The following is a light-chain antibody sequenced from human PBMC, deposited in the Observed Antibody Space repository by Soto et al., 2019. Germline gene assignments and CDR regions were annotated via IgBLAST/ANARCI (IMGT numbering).Light chain of an antibody. V-gene: IGKV3-11*01. CDR1: QSVSSY. J-gene: IGKJ4*01. Sequence: EIVLTQSPATLSLSPGERATLSCRASQSVSSYLAWYQQKPGQAPRLLIYDASNSATAITARISGSGSGQGCALISSSVEPEESVLYCWRRRSNCVTFGGGTKVEIK. CDR2: DAS. CDR3: RRRSNCVT.